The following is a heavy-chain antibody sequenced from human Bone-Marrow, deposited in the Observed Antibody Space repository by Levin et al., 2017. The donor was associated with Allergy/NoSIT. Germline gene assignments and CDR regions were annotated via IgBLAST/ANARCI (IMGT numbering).Heavy chain of an antibody. D-gene: IGHD6-19*01. CDR3: ARQAQVAGPGIDY. CDR1: GYSFTKYW. V-gene: IGHV5-51*01. J-gene: IGHJ4*02. Sequence: GGSLRLSCQGSGYSFTKYWIGWVRQIPGKGLEWMGIICPDDSDTRYDPSFEGQVTISADKSINTAYLQWSSLKATDTAINYCARQAQVAGPGIDYWGQGTLVTVSS. CDR2: ICPDDSDT.